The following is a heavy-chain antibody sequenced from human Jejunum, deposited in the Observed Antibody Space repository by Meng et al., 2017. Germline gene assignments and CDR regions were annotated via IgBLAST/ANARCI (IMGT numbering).Heavy chain of an antibody. J-gene: IGHJ4*02. CDR3: ARARSENWGRFEY. D-gene: IGHD7-27*01. Sequence: EVQLVESGGGLVQPGGSLRLSCAASGFTFSTYWMHWVRQVPGKGLVWVSRISTDGRTTNYADSVRGRFTVSRDNAKNTLYLQMNSLRAEDTAVYYCARARSENWGRFEYWGQGTLVTVSS. CDR1: GFTFSTYW. V-gene: IGHV3-74*01. CDR2: ISTDGRTT.